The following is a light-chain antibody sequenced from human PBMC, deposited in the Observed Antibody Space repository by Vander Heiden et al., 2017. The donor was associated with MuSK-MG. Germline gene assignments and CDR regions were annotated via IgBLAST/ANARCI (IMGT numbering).Light chain of an antibody. CDR3: HQYYDSPWT. CDR2: WAS. V-gene: IGKV4-1*01. Sequence: DTMMTQSPDSLAVSLGERATINCKSSQSVLYSSNNKNYLAWYQQKPGQPPRLLIYWASTRESGVPDRFSGSGSGTDFTLTISSLQAEDVAVYYCHQYYDSPWTFGHGTKVEVK. J-gene: IGKJ1*01. CDR1: QSVLYSSNNKNY.